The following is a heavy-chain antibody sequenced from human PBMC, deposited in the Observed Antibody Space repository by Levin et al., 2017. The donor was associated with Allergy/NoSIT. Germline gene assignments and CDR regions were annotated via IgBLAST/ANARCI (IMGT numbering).Heavy chain of an antibody. V-gene: IGHV4-34*01. CDR2: INHSGST. Sequence: KPSETLSLTCAVYGGSFSGYYWSWIRQPPGKGLEWIGEINHSGSTNYNPSLKSRVTISVDTSKNQFSLKLSSVTAADTAVYYCARGPLVVPAAMGHWFDPWGQGTLVTVSS. CDR1: GGSFSGYY. D-gene: IGHD2-2*01. J-gene: IGHJ5*02. CDR3: ARGPLVVPAAMGHWFDP.